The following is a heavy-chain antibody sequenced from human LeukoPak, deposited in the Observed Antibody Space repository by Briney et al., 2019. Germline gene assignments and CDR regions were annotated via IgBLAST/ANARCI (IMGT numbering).Heavy chain of an antibody. Sequence: SETLSLTCAAYGGSFSGYYWSWIRQPPGKGLEWIGEINHSGSSNYNPSLKSRVTISVDTSKNQFSLKLSSVTAADTAVYYCASYPYGPGSYHYWGQGTLVTVSS. CDR1: GGSFSGYY. J-gene: IGHJ4*02. CDR3: ASYPYGPGSYHY. D-gene: IGHD3-10*01. CDR2: INHSGSS. V-gene: IGHV4-34*01.